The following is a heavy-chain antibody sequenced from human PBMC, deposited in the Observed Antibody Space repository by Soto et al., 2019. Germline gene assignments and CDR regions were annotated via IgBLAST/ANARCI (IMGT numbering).Heavy chain of an antibody. CDR2: ISPNPGST. CDR3: ARSRVGYCSGGTCYVNAFDV. J-gene: IGHJ3*01. CDR1: GYSFTTYH. Sequence: GASVKVSCKASGYSFTTYHIHWVRQAPGQGLEWMGVISPNPGSTSYAQRFQDRVTMTRDTSTSTVYMELSSPRSEDTAIYYCARSRVGYCSGGTCYVNAFDVWG. V-gene: IGHV1-46*01. D-gene: IGHD2-15*01.